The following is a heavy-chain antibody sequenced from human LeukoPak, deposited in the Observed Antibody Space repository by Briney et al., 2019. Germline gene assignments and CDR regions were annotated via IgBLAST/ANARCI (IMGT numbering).Heavy chain of an antibody. Sequence: SETLSLTCTVSGGSISSYYWSWIRQPPGKGLEWIGYIYYSGSTNYNPSLKSRVTISVDTSKNQFSLKLSSVTAADTAVYYCARGPIVATPGHIYYYYMDVWGKGTTVTISS. J-gene: IGHJ6*03. CDR2: IYYSGST. CDR1: GGSISSYY. D-gene: IGHD5-12*01. V-gene: IGHV4-59*01. CDR3: ARGPIVATPGHIYYYYMDV.